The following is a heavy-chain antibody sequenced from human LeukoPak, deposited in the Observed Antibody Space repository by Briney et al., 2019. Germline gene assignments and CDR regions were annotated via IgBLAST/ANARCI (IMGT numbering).Heavy chain of an antibody. CDR3: ARVMTTYYYGVDV. D-gene: IGHD4-11*01. Sequence: GGSLRLSCAASGFSVSGNYMNWVRQAPGKGLEWVSVIYSGGSTYYADSVKGRFTISRDNSKSTLYLQMNSLRAEDTAVYYCARVMTTYYYGVDVWGQGTTVTVSS. CDR2: IYSGGST. V-gene: IGHV3-66*01. CDR1: GFSVSGNY. J-gene: IGHJ6*02.